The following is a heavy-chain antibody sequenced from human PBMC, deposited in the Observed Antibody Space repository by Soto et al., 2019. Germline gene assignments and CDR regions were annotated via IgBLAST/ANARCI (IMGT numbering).Heavy chain of an antibody. CDR1: EYIFTKYW. Sequence: GESLKISCKGSEYIFTKYWIGWVRQMPGKGLEWMGIIYPGDSDTRYSPSFQGQVAISADKSISTAYLQWSSLKASDTAIYYCAIGRYCSSITCRNWFDPWGQGTLVTVSS. J-gene: IGHJ5*02. CDR3: AIGRYCSSITCRNWFDP. D-gene: IGHD2-2*01. V-gene: IGHV5-51*01. CDR2: IYPGDSDT.